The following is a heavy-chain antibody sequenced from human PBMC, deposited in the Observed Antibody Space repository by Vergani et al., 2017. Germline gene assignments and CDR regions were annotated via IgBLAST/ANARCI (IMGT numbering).Heavy chain of an antibody. Sequence: QVQLQQWGAGLLKPSEPLSLTCAVYGGSFSGYYWSWIRQPPGKGLEWIGEINHSGSTNYNPSFKSRVTISVDTSKNQFSLKLSSVTAADTAVYYCARVADFYGLGSRLLYLWGQGILVTGSS. CDR3: ARVADFYGLGSRLLYL. V-gene: IGHV4-34*01. CDR1: GGSFSGYY. J-gene: IGHJ5*02. D-gene: IGHD3-10*01. CDR2: INHSGST.